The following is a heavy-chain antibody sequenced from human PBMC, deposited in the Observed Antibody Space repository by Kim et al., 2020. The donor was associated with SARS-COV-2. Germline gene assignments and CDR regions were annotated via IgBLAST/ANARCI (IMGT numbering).Heavy chain of an antibody. CDR3: ARDLWGYPFY. J-gene: IGHJ4*02. CDR1: GFTFSSYW. CDR2: INGDGSTT. D-gene: IGHD3-16*01. V-gene: IGHV3-74*01. Sequence: GGSLRLSCAASGFTFSSYWMHWVRQAPGKGLVWVSRINGDGSTTSYADSVKGRFTISRDNAKNTLYLQMNGLGAEDPAVYYCARDLWGYPFYWGQGALVTVSS.